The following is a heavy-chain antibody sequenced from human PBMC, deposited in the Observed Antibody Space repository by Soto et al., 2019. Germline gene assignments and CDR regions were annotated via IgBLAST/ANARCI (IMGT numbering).Heavy chain of an antibody. D-gene: IGHD6-13*01. J-gene: IGHJ4*02. Sequence: QVQLVQSGAEVKKPGASVKVSCKASGYTFTSYYMHWVRQAPGQGLEWMGIINPSGGSTSYAQKFQGRVTMTRDTSTSTGYMELSSLRSEDTAVYYCEREGGGIAADWGQGTLVTVSS. V-gene: IGHV1-46*01. CDR3: EREGGGIAAD. CDR2: INPSGGST. CDR1: GYTFTSYY.